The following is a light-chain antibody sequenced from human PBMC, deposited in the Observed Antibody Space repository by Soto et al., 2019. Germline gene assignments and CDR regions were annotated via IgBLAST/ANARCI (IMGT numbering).Light chain of an antibody. V-gene: IGKV3-15*01. Sequence: DIVMTQSPATLSVSPGEKVTLSCRASDTVSTNLAWYQQRPGQAPRVVVYGASVRATGVPDRFRGSGSRTEFTLSISCLQSEDFATYYCQQYNNWWTFGQGTKVEV. CDR1: DTVSTN. J-gene: IGKJ1*01. CDR2: GAS. CDR3: QQYNNWWT.